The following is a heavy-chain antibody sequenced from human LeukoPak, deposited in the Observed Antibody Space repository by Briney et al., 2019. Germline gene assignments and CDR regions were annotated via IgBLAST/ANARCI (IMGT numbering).Heavy chain of an antibody. CDR1: GFTFSSYA. J-gene: IGHJ4*02. CDR2: ISGSGGST. Sequence: GGSLRLSCAASGFTFSSYAMSWVRQAPGKGLEWVSAISGSGGSTYYADSVKGRFTISRDNSKNTLYLQMNSLRAEDTAVYYCAKGPVYCSSTSCYFGGLNYFDYWGQGTLVTVSS. V-gene: IGHV3-23*01. CDR3: AKGPVYCSSTSCYFGGLNYFDY. D-gene: IGHD2-2*01.